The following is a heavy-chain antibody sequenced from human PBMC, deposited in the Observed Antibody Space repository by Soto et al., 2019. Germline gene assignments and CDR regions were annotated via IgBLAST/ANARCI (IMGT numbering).Heavy chain of an antibody. CDR2: INPYNGNT. V-gene: IGHV1-18*01. Sequence: GASVKVSCKASGYTFNTYGITWVRQAPGQGLEWMGWINPYNGNTKFAQKLQDRVTMTTVTSTSTAYMELASLRSDDTAVYYCARGCIAVTTHLCYWGQGTLVTVSS. D-gene: IGHD4-17*01. CDR1: GYTFNTYG. CDR3: ARGCIAVTTHLCY. J-gene: IGHJ4*02.